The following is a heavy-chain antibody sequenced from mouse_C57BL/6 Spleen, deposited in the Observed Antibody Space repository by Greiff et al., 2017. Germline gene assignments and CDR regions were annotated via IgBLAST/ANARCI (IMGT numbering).Heavy chain of an antibody. CDR2: IDPSDSYT. V-gene: IGHV1-59*01. D-gene: IGHD2-4*01. J-gene: IGHJ4*01. CDR1: GYTFTSYW. CDR3: ARSTMITEAMDY. Sequence: QVQLQQPGAELVRPGTSVKLSCKASGYTFTSYWMHWVKQRPGQGLEWIGVIDPSDSYTNYNQKFKGQATLTVDTSSSTAYMQLSSLTSEDSAVYDCARSTMITEAMDYWGQGTSVTVSS.